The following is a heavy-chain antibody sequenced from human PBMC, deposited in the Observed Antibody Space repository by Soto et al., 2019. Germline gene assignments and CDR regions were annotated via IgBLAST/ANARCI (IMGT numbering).Heavy chain of an antibody. J-gene: IGHJ5*02. CDR3: ARLAGGAWFDP. V-gene: IGHV4-39*01. CDR1: GGSVSSSSHY. Sequence: QLQLQESGPGLVKPSETLSLTCTVSGGSVSSSSHYWGWVRQPPGKGLEWIASVYYTGGTYYNPSLKSRVTISVDTSKNQFSLRLRSVTAADTAVYYCARLAGGAWFDPWGQGTLVTVSS. CDR2: VYYTGGT. D-gene: IGHD3-10*01.